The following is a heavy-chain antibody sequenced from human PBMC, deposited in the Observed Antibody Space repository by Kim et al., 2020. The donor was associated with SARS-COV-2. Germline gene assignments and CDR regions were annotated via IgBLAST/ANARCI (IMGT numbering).Heavy chain of an antibody. CDR2: ISGSGGST. Sequence: GGSLRLSCAASGFTFSSYAMSWVRQAPGKGLEWVSAISGSGGSTYYADPVKGRFTISRDNSKNTLYLQMNSLRAEDTAVYYCAKELLWFRELTSYYFDYWGQGTLVTVSS. CDR1: GFTFSSYA. D-gene: IGHD3-10*01. V-gene: IGHV3-23*01. CDR3: AKELLWFRELTSYYFDY. J-gene: IGHJ4*02.